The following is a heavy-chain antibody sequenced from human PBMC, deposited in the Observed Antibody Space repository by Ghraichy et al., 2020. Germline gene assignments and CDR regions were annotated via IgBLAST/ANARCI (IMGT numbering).Heavy chain of an antibody. D-gene: IGHD3-9*01. J-gene: IGHJ4*02. V-gene: IGHV3-74*03. CDR1: GFTFSNYW. Sequence: GESLNISCVASGFTFSNYWMHWVRQAPGKGLVWVSRINPDERDTKYADSVRGRFTISRDNAKNTLYLHMNSLGVEDTALYYCARDLDWKTLDYWGQGALVTVSS. CDR3: ARDLDWKTLDY. CDR2: INPDERDT.